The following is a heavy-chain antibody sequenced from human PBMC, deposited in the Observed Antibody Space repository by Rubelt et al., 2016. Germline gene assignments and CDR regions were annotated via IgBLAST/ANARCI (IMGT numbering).Heavy chain of an antibody. CDR2: VNSDGHT. Sequence: QLQQGGARILKPSETLSLTCDLHGASFGDYYWAWIRQSPHKGLEWIGEVNSDGHTNYSPSFEGRVTLFVDTSKSQFFRTWTSSAAAETAPYDCARDSLTQLRGVPLDSWGQGTPVSVSS. J-gene: IGHJ4*02. CDR3: ARDSLTQLRGVPLDS. D-gene: IGHD1-1*01. V-gene: IGHV4-34*02. CDR1: GASFGDYY.